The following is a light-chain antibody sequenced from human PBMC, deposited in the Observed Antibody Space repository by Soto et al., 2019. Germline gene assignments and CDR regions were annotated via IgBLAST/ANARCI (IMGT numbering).Light chain of an antibody. Sequence: QSVLTQPASVSGSPGQSITISCTGSSSDVGSYTLVSWYQQHPGKVSKLMIYEVSKRPSGVSVRFSGSRSGNTASLTISGLQAEDEADYYCSSYAGSNLYVFGTGTKVTVL. V-gene: IGLV2-14*02. CDR3: SSYAGSNLYV. J-gene: IGLJ1*01. CDR2: EVS. CDR1: SSDVGSYTL.